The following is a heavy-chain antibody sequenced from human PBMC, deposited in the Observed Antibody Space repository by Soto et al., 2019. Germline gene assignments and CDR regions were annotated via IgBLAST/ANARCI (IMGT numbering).Heavy chain of an antibody. V-gene: IGHV3-53*02. J-gene: IGHJ6*02. CDR3: ARKLSGAVQGWAYGMDV. CDR1: GFTVSTYN. Sequence: EVHLVESGGGLMQPGGSLRLSCAASGFTVSTYNMIWVRQAPVKGLEWVSVTYSGGSTQYADSVKGRFTVSRDNSKNTLYLQMSSLRDEDTVVYYCARKLSGAVQGWAYGMDVWGRGTTVTVSS. CDR2: TYSGGST. D-gene: IGHD1-26*01.